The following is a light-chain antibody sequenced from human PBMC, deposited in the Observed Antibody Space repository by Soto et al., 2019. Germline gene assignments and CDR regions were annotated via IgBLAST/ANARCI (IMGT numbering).Light chain of an antibody. Sequence: ALTQPASVSGSPGQSITISCTGTSSDIKYVSWYQQHPGKAPKVLIYEVTNRPSGVSNRFSGSKSGNTASLTISGLQAEDEADYYCSSYRSSSIYVFGTGTKVTVL. V-gene: IGLV2-14*01. J-gene: IGLJ1*01. CDR2: EVT. CDR1: SSDIKY. CDR3: SSYRSSSIYV.